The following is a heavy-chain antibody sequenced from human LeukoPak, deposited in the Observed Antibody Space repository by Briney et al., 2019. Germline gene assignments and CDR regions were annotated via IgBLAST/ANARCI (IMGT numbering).Heavy chain of an antibody. J-gene: IGHJ5*02. CDR3: VKVGLVGANAVP. CDR2: INPNGGSQ. Sequence: LPGGSLRLSCAASGFTFDNHGMSWVRQVPGKGLEWVSGINPNGGSQGYADSVKGRFTISRDNAKNSLYLQMNSLRAEDTALYYCVKVGLVGANAVPWGQGTLVTVSS. D-gene: IGHD1-26*01. CDR1: GFTFDNHG. V-gene: IGHV3-20*04.